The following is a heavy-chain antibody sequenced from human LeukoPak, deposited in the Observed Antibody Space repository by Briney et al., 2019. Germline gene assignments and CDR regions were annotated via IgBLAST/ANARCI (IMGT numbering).Heavy chain of an antibody. CDR2: IYTSGST. V-gene: IGHV4-4*07. J-gene: IGHJ6*03. Sequence: SETLSLTCTVSGGSISSYYWSWIRQPAGKGLEWIGRIYTSGSTNYNPSLKSRVTMSVDTSKNQFSLKLSSVTAADTAVYYCARAPRTLLWFGELPPDYYYYYMDVWGKGTTVTISS. CDR1: GGSISSYY. CDR3: ARAPRTLLWFGELPPDYYYYYMDV. D-gene: IGHD3-10*01.